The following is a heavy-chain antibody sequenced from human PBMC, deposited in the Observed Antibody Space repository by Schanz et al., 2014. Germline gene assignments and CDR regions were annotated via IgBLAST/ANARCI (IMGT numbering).Heavy chain of an antibody. CDR1: GFGFSSYS. CDR3: AKDRSWDYDSSGYFDY. D-gene: IGHD3-22*01. V-gene: IGHV3-15*01. Sequence: EVQLVQSGGGLVQPGGSLRLSCAASGFGFSSYSMNWVRQAPGKGLQWVARIKSKTDGGTRDYAAPVKGRFTISTDDSKNTVYLQMNSLRAEDTAVYYCAKDRSWDYDSSGYFDYWGQGTLVTVSS. J-gene: IGHJ4*02. CDR2: IKSKTDGGTR.